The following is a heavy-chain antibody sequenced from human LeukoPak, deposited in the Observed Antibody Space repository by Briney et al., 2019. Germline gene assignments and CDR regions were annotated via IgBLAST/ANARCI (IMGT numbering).Heavy chain of an antibody. D-gene: IGHD6-13*01. CDR1: GFTFDDYT. CDR3: AKEEIAAAGPEPYFDY. J-gene: IGHJ4*02. V-gene: IGHV3-43*01. CDR2: ISWDGGST. Sequence: GGSLRLSCAASGFTFDDYTMHWVRQAPGKGLEWVSLISWDGGSTYYADSVKGRFTISRDNSKNSLYLQMNSLSTEDTALYYCAKEEIAAAGPEPYFDYWGQGTLVTVSS.